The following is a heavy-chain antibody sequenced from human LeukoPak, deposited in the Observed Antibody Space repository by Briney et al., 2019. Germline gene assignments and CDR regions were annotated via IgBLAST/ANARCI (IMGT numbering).Heavy chain of an antibody. CDR3: ASIAADSIDY. CDR2: INGDGSHT. J-gene: IGHJ4*02. CDR1: GFTFSRYD. V-gene: IGHV3-74*01. Sequence: GGSLRLSRAASGFTFSRYDMHWVRQAPGKGLVWVSRINGDGSHTDYADSVKGRFTISRDNAKSTLYLQMNSLRAEDTAMYYCASIAADSIDYWGQGTLVTVSS. D-gene: IGHD6-13*01.